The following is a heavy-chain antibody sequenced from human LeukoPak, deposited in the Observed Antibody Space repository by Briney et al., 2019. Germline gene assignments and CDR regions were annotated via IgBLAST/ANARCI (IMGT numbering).Heavy chain of an antibody. CDR3: ARRFVGSGSYYKLSYYMDV. D-gene: IGHD3-10*01. J-gene: IGHJ6*03. CDR2: IYSGGST. Sequence: GGSLRLSCAASGFTVSSNYMSWVRQAPGKGLEWVSVIYSGGSTYYADSVKGRFTISRDNSKSTLYLQMNSLRAEDTAVYYCARRFVGSGSYYKLSYYMDVWGKGTTVTVSS. V-gene: IGHV3-66*02. CDR1: GFTVSSNY.